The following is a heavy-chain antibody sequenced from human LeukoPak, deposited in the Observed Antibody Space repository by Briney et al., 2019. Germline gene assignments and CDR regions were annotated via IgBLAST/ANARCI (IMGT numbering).Heavy chain of an antibody. Sequence: GGSLRLSCAASGFTFSRFAMHWVRQAPGKGLEYVSAISSNGGSTYYADSVKGRFTISRDNSKNTLYLQMSSLRAQDTVVYYCVKERPNYYDSSGLFDYWGQGTLVTVSS. CDR1: GFTFSRFA. D-gene: IGHD3-22*01. CDR2: ISSNGGST. CDR3: VKERPNYYDSSGLFDY. J-gene: IGHJ4*02. V-gene: IGHV3-64D*09.